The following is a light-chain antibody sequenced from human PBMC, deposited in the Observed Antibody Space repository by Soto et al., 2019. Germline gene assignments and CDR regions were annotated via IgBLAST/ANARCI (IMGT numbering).Light chain of an antibody. CDR2: GAS. Sequence: EIVLTQSPGTLSLSPGERATLSCRASQSVSSSYLAWYQQKPGQAPRLLIYGASSRATGIPDRFSGSGSGIDFTLTISRLEPEDFAVYYCQQYGSSLFGPGTKVDIK. CDR3: QQYGSSL. J-gene: IGKJ3*01. CDR1: QSVSSSY. V-gene: IGKV3-20*01.